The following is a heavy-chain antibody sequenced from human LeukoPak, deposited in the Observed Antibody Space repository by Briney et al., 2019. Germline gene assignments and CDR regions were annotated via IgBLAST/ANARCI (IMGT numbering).Heavy chain of an antibody. Sequence: GGSLRLSCAAEGFPFSDSAIHWVRQAAGKGLEWIGHIRNKANKYVTAYAASGKGRLTISRDHSNNTAFLQMTSLKTDDTALYYCTNTAHIDWVQGTLVTVSS. J-gene: IGHJ4*02. CDR1: GFPFSDSA. V-gene: IGHV3-73*01. CDR3: TNTAHID. D-gene: IGHD5-18*01. CDR2: IRNKANKYVT.